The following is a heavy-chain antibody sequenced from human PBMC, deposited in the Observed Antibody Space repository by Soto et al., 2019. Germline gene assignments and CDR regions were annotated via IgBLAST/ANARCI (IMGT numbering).Heavy chain of an antibody. CDR1: GYTFTSYA. V-gene: IGHV1-3*05. Sequence: QVPLVQSGAEEKKPGASVKGSCKASGYTFTSYAFHWVRQAPGQKLEWMGWINAGNGNTKYSKKFQGRVTITKDTSGGSGYMALGRLGSEDTAVYYCSRGPLDIVYLPAASWFDPRGQGTLVPVPS. J-gene: IGHJ5*02. CDR2: INAGNGNT. CDR3: SRGPLDIVYLPAASWFDP. D-gene: IGHD2-2*01.